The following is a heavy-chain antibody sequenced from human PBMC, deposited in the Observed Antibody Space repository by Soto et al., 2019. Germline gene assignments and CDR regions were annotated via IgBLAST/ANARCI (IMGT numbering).Heavy chain of an antibody. Sequence: GESLNISCKGYGYSFSSYWIGWVRQMPGKGPEWMGIIFPGDSDTKYSPSFQGHVTISADKSINTAYLQWSSLKASDTAIYYCARRDYNILTGYFSYGMDLWGQGTTVTVSS. V-gene: IGHV5-51*01. CDR2: IFPGDSDT. J-gene: IGHJ6*02. D-gene: IGHD3-9*01. CDR3: ARRDYNILTGYFSYGMDL. CDR1: GYSFSSYW.